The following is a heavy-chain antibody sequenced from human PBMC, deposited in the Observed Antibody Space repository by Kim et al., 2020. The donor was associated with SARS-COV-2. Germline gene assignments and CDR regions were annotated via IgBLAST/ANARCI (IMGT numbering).Heavy chain of an antibody. Sequence: GGSLRLSCAASGFTFSSYSMNWVRQAPGKGLEWVSSINTNSAYIYYADSVKGRFTISRDNAKNLLYLQMSRLRAEDTAVYYCARAGLSASRRDYYSDYLG. CDR2: INTNSAYI. J-gene: IGHJ4*01. D-gene: IGHD3-3*01. V-gene: IGHV3-21*04. CDR3: ARAGLSASRRDYYSDY. CDR1: GFTFSSYS.